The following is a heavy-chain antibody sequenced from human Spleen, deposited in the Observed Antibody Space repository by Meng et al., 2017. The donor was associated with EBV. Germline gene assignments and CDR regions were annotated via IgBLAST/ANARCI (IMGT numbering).Heavy chain of an antibody. V-gene: IGHV4-30-4*01. J-gene: IGHJ4*02. D-gene: IGHD3-10*01. CDR1: GGSIRSGGFY. Sequence: GRREEPGPGLVKPHRPLPLPCPASGGSIRSGGFYWSWIRQPPGKGLEWIGYIYYSGGTYYNPSLKSRVSISVDTSKNQFSLRLTSVTAADTAVYYCARGGGGSGSHNVFDYWGQGTLVTVSS. CDR3: ARGGGGSGSHNVFDY. CDR2: IYYSGGT.